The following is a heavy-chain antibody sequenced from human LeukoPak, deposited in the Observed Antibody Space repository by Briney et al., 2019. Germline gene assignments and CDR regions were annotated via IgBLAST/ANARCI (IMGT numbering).Heavy chain of an antibody. CDR1: GGSISSSSYY. D-gene: IGHD3-9*01. V-gene: IGHV4-39*01. CDR2: IYYSGST. Sequence: SETLSLTCTVSGGSISSSSYYWGWIRQPPGKGLEWIGSIYYSGSTYYNPSLKSRVTISVDTSKNQFSLKLSSVTAADTAVYYCARLASTYDILTGYYTYYYYGMDVWGQGTTVTVSS. J-gene: IGHJ6*02. CDR3: ARLASTYDILTGYYTYYYYGMDV.